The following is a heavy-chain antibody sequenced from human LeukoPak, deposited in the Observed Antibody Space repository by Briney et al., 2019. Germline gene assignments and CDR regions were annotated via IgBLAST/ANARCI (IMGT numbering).Heavy chain of an antibody. Sequence: GGSLRLSCAASGFTFDDYGMSWVRQATGKGLEWVSAIGTAGDTYYPGSVKGRFTISRDNAKNTLNLQMNSLRAEDTAVYYCTTGVGYCSSTSCSYYMDVWGKGTTVTISS. CDR1: GFTFDDYG. CDR3: TTGVGYCSSTSCSYYMDV. V-gene: IGHV3-13*01. D-gene: IGHD2-2*01. J-gene: IGHJ6*03. CDR2: IGTAGDT.